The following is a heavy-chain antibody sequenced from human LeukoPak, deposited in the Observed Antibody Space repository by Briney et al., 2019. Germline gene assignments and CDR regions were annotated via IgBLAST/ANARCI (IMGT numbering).Heavy chain of an antibody. CDR2: ISAYNGNT. CDR3: ARVAAAGDFDY. D-gene: IGHD6-13*01. J-gene: IGHJ4*02. Sequence: ASVKVSCKASGGTFISYAISWVRQAPGQGLEWMGWISAYNGNTNYAQKLQGRVTMTTDTSTSTAYMELRSLRSDDTAVYYCARVAAAGDFDYWGQGTLVTVSS. V-gene: IGHV1-18*01. CDR1: GGTFISYA.